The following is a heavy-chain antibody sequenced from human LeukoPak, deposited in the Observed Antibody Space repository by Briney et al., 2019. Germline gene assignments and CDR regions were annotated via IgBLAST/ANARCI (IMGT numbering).Heavy chain of an antibody. CDR1: GFTFSNYA. V-gene: IGHV3-23*01. CDR2: ISGRSGLT. D-gene: IGHD4-17*01. CDR3: ARRGESASYGDYGFDY. J-gene: IGHJ4*02. Sequence: GGSLRLSCAASGFTFSNYAMSWVRQAPGRGLEWVSAISGRSGLTYYADSVKGRFTISRDNSKNTLFLQMNSLRAEDTAVYYCARRGESASYGDYGFDYWGQGTLVTVSS.